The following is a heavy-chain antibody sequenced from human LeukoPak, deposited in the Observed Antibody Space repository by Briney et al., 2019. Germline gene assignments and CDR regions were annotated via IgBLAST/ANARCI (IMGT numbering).Heavy chain of an antibody. CDR3: ARDVGGSLDY. V-gene: IGHV3-7*01. CDR1: GFTFTTYW. Sequence: PGGSLALSCAASGFTFTTYWVAWVRQAPGKGLEWVANIKGDESAKHQADSVKGRFTISRDNAQNSVYLQMSSLRVEDTAVYYCARDVGGSLDYWGQGTLVTVSS. CDR2: IKGDESAK. D-gene: IGHD1-26*01. J-gene: IGHJ4*02.